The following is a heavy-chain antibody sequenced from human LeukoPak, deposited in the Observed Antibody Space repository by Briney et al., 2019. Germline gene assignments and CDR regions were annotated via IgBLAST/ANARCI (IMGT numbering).Heavy chain of an antibody. CDR2: INLNAVTT. J-gene: IGHJ4*02. D-gene: IGHD6-25*01. CDR1: GYTFTNYY. Sequence: ASVKVSCKASGYTFTNYYIHWMRHAPGQGLEWVGIINLNAVTTRYAQKFQGRITVTRDTSTSTVYMELSSLRSEDTAVYFCAREGAAEAKNFDYWGQGTLVIVSS. CDR3: AREGAAEAKNFDY. V-gene: IGHV1-46*01.